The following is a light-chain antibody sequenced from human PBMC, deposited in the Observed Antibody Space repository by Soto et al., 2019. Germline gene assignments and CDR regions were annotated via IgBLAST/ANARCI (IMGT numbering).Light chain of an antibody. CDR1: NSDVGGYNY. V-gene: IGLV2-8*01. CDR3: SSYAGSNNYV. Sequence: QSALTQPASVSGSPGQSITISCTGTNSDVGGYNYVSWYQQHPGKAPELMIYEVSKRPSGVPDRFSGSKSGNTASLTVSGLQAEDEADYYCSSYAGSNNYVFGTGTKLTVL. CDR2: EVS. J-gene: IGLJ1*01.